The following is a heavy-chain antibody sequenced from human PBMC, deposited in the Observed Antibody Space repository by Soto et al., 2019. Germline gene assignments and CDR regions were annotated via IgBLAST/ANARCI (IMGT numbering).Heavy chain of an antibody. D-gene: IGHD3-10*01. V-gene: IGHV1-46*03. CDR3: ARDPVTMVRGVIIKDNWFDP. CDR2: INPSGGST. J-gene: IGHJ5*02. CDR1: GYTFTSYY. Sequence: ASVKVSCKASGYTFTSYYMHWVRQAPGQGLEWMGIINPSGGSTSYAQKLQGRVTMTRDTSTSTVYMELSSLRSEDTAVYYCARDPVTMVRGVIIKDNWFDPWGQGTLVTVSS.